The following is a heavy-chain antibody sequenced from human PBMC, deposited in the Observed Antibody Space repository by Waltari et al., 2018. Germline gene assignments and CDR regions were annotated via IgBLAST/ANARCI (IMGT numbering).Heavy chain of an antibody. CDR3: ARLGYYGSGSYYDYYYYYYMDV. CDR1: GGSFSGFY. D-gene: IGHD3-10*01. CDR2: NNNSGST. Sequence: QVQLQQWGAGLFKPSETLSLTCAVYGGSFSGFYCGWIRQPPGRGVGWIGGNNNSGSTNYNPSLKSRVTISVDTSKNQFSLKLSSVTAADTAVYDCARLGYYGSGSYYDYYYYYYMDVWGKGTTVTVSS. J-gene: IGHJ6*03. V-gene: IGHV4-34*01.